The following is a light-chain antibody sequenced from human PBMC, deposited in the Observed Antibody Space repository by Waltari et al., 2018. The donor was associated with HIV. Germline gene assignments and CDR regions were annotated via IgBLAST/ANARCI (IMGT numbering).Light chain of an antibody. V-gene: IGKV3-15*01. CDR1: QSISNN. CDR2: DAS. Sequence: EVVLTQSPGTVSVSPGERATLSCRTSQSISNNLVWYQMKHGQATRLVIYDASTRATVIPVRFSGRGSVTEFTLTIASLQSEDFAVYLCQQYNNWPRMFGQGTKVEI. J-gene: IGKJ1*01. CDR3: QQYNNWPRM.